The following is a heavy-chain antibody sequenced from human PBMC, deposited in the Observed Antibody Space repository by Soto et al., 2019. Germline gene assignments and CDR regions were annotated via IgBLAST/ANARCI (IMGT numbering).Heavy chain of an antibody. CDR2: ISTYNGDT. V-gene: IGHV1-18*01. CDR3: AREGVAPHSSSAMDV. J-gene: IGHJ6*02. D-gene: IGHD5-12*01. CDR1: GYTFTRSG. Sequence: GASVKVSCKASGYTFTRSGISWVRQAPGQGLEWMGWISTYNGDTNYAQTFQGRVTMTTDTSTSTVYMELRSLRSDDTAVYYCAREGVAPHSSSAMDVCGQGTPVTLSS.